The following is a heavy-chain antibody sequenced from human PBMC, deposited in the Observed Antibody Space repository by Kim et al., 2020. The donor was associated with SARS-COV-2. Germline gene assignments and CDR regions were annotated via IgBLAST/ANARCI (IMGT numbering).Heavy chain of an antibody. CDR3: ARGPSTFYYDSSGYYNFDH. J-gene: IGHJ4*02. D-gene: IGHD3-22*01. Sequence: GRFTITRDNAKNTLFLQMNSLRAEDTAVYYCARGPSTFYYDSSGYYNFDHWGQGTPVTVSS. V-gene: IGHV3-74*01.